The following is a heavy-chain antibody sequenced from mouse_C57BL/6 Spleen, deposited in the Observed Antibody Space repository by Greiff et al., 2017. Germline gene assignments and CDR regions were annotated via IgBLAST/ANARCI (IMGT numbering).Heavy chain of an antibody. Sequence: QVQLQQPGAELVKPGASVKMSCKASGYTFTTYPIEWMKQNHGKSLEWIGNFHPYNDDTKYNEKFKGKATLTVETSSSTVYLELSRLTSDDSAVYYCARVHYGYDGYYFDYWGQGTTLTVSS. V-gene: IGHV1-47*01. CDR3: ARVHYGYDGYYFDY. CDR2: FHPYNDDT. J-gene: IGHJ2*01. D-gene: IGHD2-2*01. CDR1: GYTFTTYP.